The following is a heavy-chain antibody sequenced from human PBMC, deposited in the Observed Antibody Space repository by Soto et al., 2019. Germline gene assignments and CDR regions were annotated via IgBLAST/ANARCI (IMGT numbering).Heavy chain of an antibody. V-gene: IGHV4-59*01. Sequence: SETLSLTCTVSGGSIISYYWSWIRQPPWKGLEWIGYIYYSGSTNYNPSLKSRVTISVDTSKNQFSLKLSSVTAADTAVYYCARGSRGSPYYYYYYMDVWGKGTTVTVSS. CDR3: ARGSRGSPYYYYYYMDV. CDR1: GGSIISYY. J-gene: IGHJ6*03. D-gene: IGHD3-10*01. CDR2: IYYSGST.